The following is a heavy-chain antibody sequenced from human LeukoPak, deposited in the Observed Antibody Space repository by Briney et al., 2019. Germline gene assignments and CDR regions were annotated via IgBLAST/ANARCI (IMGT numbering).Heavy chain of an antibody. D-gene: IGHD2-2*01. CDR1: GGSISSYY. CDR2: IYYSGIT. V-gene: IGHV4-59*01. CDR3: ARGNIVVVPAAIKKYNWFDP. J-gene: IGHJ5*02. Sequence: PSETLSLTCTVSGGSISSYYWSWIRQPPGKGLEWIGYIYYSGITNYNPSLKSRVTISVDTSKTQFSLKLSSVTAADTAVYYCARGNIVVVPAAIKKYNWFDPWGQGTLVTVSS.